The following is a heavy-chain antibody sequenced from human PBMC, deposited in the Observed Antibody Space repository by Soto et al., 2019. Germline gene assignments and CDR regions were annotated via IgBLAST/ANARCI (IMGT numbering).Heavy chain of an antibody. V-gene: IGHV4-59*01. Sequence: SETLSLTCTVSGGSISSYYWSWIRQPPGKGLEWIGYMYYNGNSKYNPSLKNRVTISLDTSKKQLSLKLSSVTAADTAVYYCARDAPPHSSSWDLRFDYWGQGILVTVSS. CDR3: ARDAPPHSSSWDLRFDY. D-gene: IGHD6-13*01. J-gene: IGHJ4*02. CDR1: GGSISSYY. CDR2: MYYNGNS.